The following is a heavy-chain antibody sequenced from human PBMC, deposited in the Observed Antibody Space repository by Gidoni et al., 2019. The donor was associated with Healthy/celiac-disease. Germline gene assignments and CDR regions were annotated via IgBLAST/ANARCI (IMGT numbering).Heavy chain of an antibody. CDR3: ARASGSY. V-gene: IGHV3-30-3*01. CDR2: ISYDGSNK. Sequence: QVQLVESGGGVVQSGRSLRLSCAASGFTFSSYAMHWVRQAPGKGLEWVAVISYDGSNKYYADSVKGRFTISRDNSKNTLYLQMNSLRAEDTAVYYCARASGSYWGQGTLVTVSS. D-gene: IGHD3-10*01. CDR1: GFTFSSYA. J-gene: IGHJ4*02.